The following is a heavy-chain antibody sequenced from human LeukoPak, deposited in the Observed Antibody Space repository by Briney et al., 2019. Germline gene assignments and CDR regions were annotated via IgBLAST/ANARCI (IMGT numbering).Heavy chain of an antibody. CDR2: IGDNGDTT. Sequence: GGSLRLSCAASGFSFRGYVMSWVRQAPGKGLEWVSAIGDNGDTTYYADSVEGRFTIARDNSKNPVFLQMNSLRAEDTAVYYCARHDRSMRFFVYWGQGTLVTVSS. CDR1: GFSFRGYV. J-gene: IGHJ4*02. D-gene: IGHD2-8*01. V-gene: IGHV3-23*01. CDR3: ARHDRSMRFFVY.